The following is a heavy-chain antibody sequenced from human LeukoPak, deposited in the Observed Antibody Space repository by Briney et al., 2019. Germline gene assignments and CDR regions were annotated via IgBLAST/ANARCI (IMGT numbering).Heavy chain of an antibody. Sequence: PGESLILSCATSGFIFNNYAMTWVRQAPGKGLEWVSTISGRGDSTYDADSVTGRFTISRDNSQNSLYLQMNSLRAEDTAVYYCAKGPRPDISVAHTLERWGQGTLVTVSS. CDR3: AKGPRPDISVAHTLER. CDR2: ISGRGDST. CDR1: GFIFNNYA. D-gene: IGHD6-19*01. V-gene: IGHV3-23*01. J-gene: IGHJ4*02.